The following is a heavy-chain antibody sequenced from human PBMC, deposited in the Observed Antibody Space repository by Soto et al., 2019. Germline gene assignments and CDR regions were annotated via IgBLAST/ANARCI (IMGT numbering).Heavy chain of an antibody. V-gene: IGHV4-30-4*01. J-gene: IGHJ4*02. Sequence: SETLSLTCTVSGGSISSGDSYWSWIRQPPGKGLEWIGYIYYSGSTYYNPSLKSRVTISVDTSKNQFSLKLSSVTAADTAVYYCARDRGGYERIDYWGQGTLVTVSS. CDR2: IYYSGST. CDR1: GGSISSGDSY. CDR3: ARDRGGYERIDY. D-gene: IGHD5-12*01.